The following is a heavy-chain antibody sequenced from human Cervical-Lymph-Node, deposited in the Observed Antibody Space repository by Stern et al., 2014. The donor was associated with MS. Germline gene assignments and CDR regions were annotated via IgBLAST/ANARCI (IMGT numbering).Heavy chain of an antibody. CDR3: ARPVRGSGWYYFDY. CDR2: IYYSGST. CDR1: GGSISSSSYY. V-gene: IGHV4-39*01. Sequence: QLQLQESGPGLVKPSETLSLTCTVSGGSISSSSYYWGWIRQPPGKGLEWIGSIYYSGSTYYNPSLKSRVTISVDTSQNQCSLKLSSVTAADTAVYYCARPVRGSGWYYFDYWGQGTLVTVSS. D-gene: IGHD6-19*01. J-gene: IGHJ4*02.